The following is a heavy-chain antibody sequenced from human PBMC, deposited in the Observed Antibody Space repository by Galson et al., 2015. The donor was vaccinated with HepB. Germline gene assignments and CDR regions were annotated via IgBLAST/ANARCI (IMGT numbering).Heavy chain of an antibody. CDR1: GFSFSSYA. J-gene: IGHJ6*03. Sequence: SLRLSCAASGFSFSSYAMSWVRQAPGKGLEWVSAISSSGANTYYADSVKGRFAISRDNSKHTLYLQMNSLRAEDTAVYYCAKAPGDILYYMDVWGKGTTVTVSS. D-gene: IGHD3-10*01. V-gene: IGHV3-23*01. CDR3: AKAPGDILYYMDV. CDR2: ISSSGANT.